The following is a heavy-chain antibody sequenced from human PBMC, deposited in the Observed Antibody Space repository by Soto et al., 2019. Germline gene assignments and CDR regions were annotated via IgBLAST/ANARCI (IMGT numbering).Heavy chain of an antibody. CDR3: ARDNVVVVAAPRPAYYYGMDV. V-gene: IGHV1-3*01. D-gene: IGHD2-15*01. CDR2: INAGNGNT. Sequence: ASVKVSCKASGYTFTSYAMHWVRQAPGQRLEWMGWINAGNGNTKYSQKFQGRVTITRDTSASTAYMELSSLRSEDTAVYYCARDNVVVVAAPRPAYYYGMDVWGQGTTVTVSS. J-gene: IGHJ6*02. CDR1: GYTFTSYA.